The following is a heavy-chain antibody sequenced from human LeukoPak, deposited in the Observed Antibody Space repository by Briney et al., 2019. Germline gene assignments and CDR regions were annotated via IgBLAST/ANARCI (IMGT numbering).Heavy chain of an antibody. Sequence: ASETLSLTCAVYGGSFSGYYWPWIRQPPGKGLEWIGEINHSGSTNYNPSLKSRVTISVDTSKNQFSLKLSSVTAADTAVYYCARRPLLQSIDYWGQGTLVTVSS. CDR2: INHSGST. D-gene: IGHD1-1*01. V-gene: IGHV4-34*01. CDR1: GGSFSGYY. CDR3: ARRPLLQSIDY. J-gene: IGHJ4*02.